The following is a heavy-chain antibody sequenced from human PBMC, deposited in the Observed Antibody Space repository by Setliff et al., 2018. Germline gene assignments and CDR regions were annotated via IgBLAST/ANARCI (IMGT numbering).Heavy chain of an antibody. J-gene: IGHJ4*02. V-gene: IGHV1-3*04. CDR1: GYTFSANA. CDR2: IYTDNGNT. Sequence: ASVKVSCKASGYTFSANATHWVRQAPGQRLEWMGFIYTDNGNTKYSKNFQDRVAITRDTSASTAYMGLSSLTSEDTAVYFCARGSRGFDYWGQGALVTVSS. CDR3: ARGSRGFDY.